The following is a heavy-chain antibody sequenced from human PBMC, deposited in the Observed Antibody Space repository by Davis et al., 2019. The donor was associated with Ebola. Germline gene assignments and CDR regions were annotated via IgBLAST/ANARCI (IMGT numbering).Heavy chain of an antibody. CDR2: IYTSGST. Sequence: PSETLSLTCTVSGGSISSGGYYWSWIRQPAGKGLEWIGRIYTSGSTNYNPSLKSRVTMSVDTSKNQFSLKLSSVTAADTAVYYCARATEGRYCSGGSCYPGLDVWGQGTTVTVSS. D-gene: IGHD2-15*01. J-gene: IGHJ6*02. CDR3: ARATEGRYCSGGSCYPGLDV. V-gene: IGHV4-61*02. CDR1: GGSISSGGYY.